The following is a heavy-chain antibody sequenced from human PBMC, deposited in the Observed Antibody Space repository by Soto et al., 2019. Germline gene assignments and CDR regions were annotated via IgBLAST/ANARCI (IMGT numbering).Heavy chain of an antibody. CDR3: GALFGAFCH. D-gene: IGHD3-10*02. CDR2: ISYDGSNK. CDR1: GFTFSSYG. Sequence: QVQLVESGGGVVQPGRSLRLSCAASGFTFSSYGMHWVRQAPGKGLEWVAVISYDGSNKYYADSVKGRFTISRDNSKNPLFLPMNRLRGEGKGVCYWGALFGAFCHLGQGTLV. V-gene: IGHV3-30*03. J-gene: IGHJ4*01.